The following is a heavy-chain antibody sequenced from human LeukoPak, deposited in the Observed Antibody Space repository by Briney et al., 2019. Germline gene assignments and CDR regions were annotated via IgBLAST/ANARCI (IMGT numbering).Heavy chain of an antibody. Sequence: GGSLSLSCVASGFTFGSYGMSWVRQAPGKGLEWVAAIIDAGGTTYYADSVKGRFTISRDNSKNTLYLQMNSLRAEDTAVYYCARGSSFGPLYYFDYWGQGTLVTVSS. D-gene: IGHD3-10*01. CDR1: GFTFGSYG. CDR3: ARGSSFGPLYYFDY. V-gene: IGHV3-23*01. CDR2: IIDAGGTT. J-gene: IGHJ4*02.